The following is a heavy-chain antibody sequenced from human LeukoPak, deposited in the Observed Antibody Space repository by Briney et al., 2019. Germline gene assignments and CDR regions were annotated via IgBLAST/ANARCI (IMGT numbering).Heavy chain of an antibody. J-gene: IGHJ6*02. CDR2: IGSSGSSI. CDR1: GFTFSSYS. CDR3: ARVNTVPYYYGMDV. V-gene: IGHV3-48*04. D-gene: IGHD4-11*01. Sequence: GGSLRLSCAASGFTFSSYSMNWVRQAPGKGLEWVSYIGSSGSSIDYADSVKGRFTISRDNAKNSLYLQMNSLRAEDTAVYYCARVNTVPYYYGMDVWGQGTTVTVSS.